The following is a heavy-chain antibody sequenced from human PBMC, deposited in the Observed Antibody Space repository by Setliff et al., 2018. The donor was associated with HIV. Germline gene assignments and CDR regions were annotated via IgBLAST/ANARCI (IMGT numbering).Heavy chain of an antibody. CDR3: ARSSISEYLLYY. D-gene: IGHD2-2*02. Sequence: ASVKVSCKASGYTFTSYYMHWVRQAPGQGLEWMGIINPSSGSTTYAQKFQGRVTITADEPTSTAYMELSRLTSDDTAVYYCARSSISEYLLYYWGHGTLVTVSS. CDR1: GYTFTSYY. V-gene: IGHV1-46*01. J-gene: IGHJ4*01. CDR2: INPSSGST.